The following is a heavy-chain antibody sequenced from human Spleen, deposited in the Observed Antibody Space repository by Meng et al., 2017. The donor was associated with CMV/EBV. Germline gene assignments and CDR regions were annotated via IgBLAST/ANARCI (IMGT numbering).Heavy chain of an antibody. Sequence: GESLKISCAASGFTFSSYWMHWVRQAPGKGLVWVSRINSDGSSTSYADSVKGRFTISRDNAKNTLYLQMNSLRAEDTAVYFCASSVQPARHYYYYNMDVWGQGTTVTVSS. CDR2: INSDGSST. V-gene: IGHV3-74*01. J-gene: IGHJ6*02. CDR3: ASSVQPARHYYYYNMDV. D-gene: IGHD6-6*01. CDR1: GFTFSSYW.